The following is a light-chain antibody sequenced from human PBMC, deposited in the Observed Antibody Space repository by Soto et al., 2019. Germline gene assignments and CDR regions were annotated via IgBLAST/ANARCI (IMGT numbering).Light chain of an antibody. J-gene: IGKJ1*01. CDR2: KAS. V-gene: IGKV1-5*03. Sequence: DIHMTQYPSSLSASVGDRITITCRASQSISSYLNWYQHKPGKAPKLLIYKASTLKSGVPSRFSGSGSGTEFTLTISSLQPDDFATYYCQHYNSYSEAFGQGTKVDIK. CDR1: QSISSY. CDR3: QHYNSYSEA.